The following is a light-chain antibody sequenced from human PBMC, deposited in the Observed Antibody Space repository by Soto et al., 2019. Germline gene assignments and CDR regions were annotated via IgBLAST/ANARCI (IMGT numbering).Light chain of an antibody. CDR2: VVS. CDR3: CSFAGSNTWV. J-gene: IGLJ3*02. CDR1: SSDVGGYNY. Sequence: QSALAQPTSVSGSPGQSIAISCTGTSSDVGGYNYVSWHQQHPGKAPKVLISVVSNRPSGVSNRFSGSKSGNTASLTISGLQAEDSAYYHCCSFAGSNTWVFGGGTKLTVL. V-gene: IGLV2-14*01.